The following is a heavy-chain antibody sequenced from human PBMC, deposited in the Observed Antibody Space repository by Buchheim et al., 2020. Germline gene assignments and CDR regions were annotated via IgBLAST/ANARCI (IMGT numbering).Heavy chain of an antibody. V-gene: IGHV3-7*01. CDR1: EFTFSSYW. Sequence: EVQLVESGGGLVQPGGSLRLSCAASEFTFSSYWMSWVRQAPGKGLEWVANIKQDGSEKYYVDSVKGRFTISRDNAKNSLYLQMNSLRAEDTAVYYCARVTVTTFGMPNWFDPWGQGTL. J-gene: IGHJ5*02. D-gene: IGHD4-17*01. CDR3: ARVTVTTFGMPNWFDP. CDR2: IKQDGSEK.